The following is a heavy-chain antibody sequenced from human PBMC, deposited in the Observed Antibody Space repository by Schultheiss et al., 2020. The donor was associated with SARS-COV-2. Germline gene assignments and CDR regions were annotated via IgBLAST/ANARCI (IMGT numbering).Heavy chain of an antibody. J-gene: IGHJ6*02. V-gene: IGHV4-31*03. CDR3: ARGYRYYYYAMDV. D-gene: IGHD5-18*01. Sequence: PSETLSLTCTVSGGSISSGGYYWSWIRQHPGKGLEWIGYIYYSGDTSYNPSLKSRLTISGDTSKNQFSLKVNSVTAADTAVYYCARGYRYYYYAMDVWGQGTTVTVSS. CDR1: GGSISSGGYY. CDR2: IYYSGDT.